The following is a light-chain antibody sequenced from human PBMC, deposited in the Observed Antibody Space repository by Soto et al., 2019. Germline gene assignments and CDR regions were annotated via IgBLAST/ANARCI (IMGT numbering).Light chain of an antibody. CDR3: QQYNSYSWT. CDR1: QSISSW. Sequence: DIPMTQSPSTLSASVGDRVTITCRASQSISSWLAWYQQKPGKAPKLLIYDASSLESGVPSRFSGSGSGTEFTLTISSLQPDDFATYYCQQYNSYSWTFGQGTQVEIK. CDR2: DAS. V-gene: IGKV1-5*01. J-gene: IGKJ1*01.